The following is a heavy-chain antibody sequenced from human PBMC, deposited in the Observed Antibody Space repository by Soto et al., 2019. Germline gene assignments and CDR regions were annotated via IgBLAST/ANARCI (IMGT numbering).Heavy chain of an antibody. CDR3: ARRRWDWESPRHLVGRTVNWFDP. Sequence: QEQLVQSGAEVKKPGASVKVSCKSSGYTFTNYDINWVRQATGQGLEWMGWMKPNSGDTGYAQKFQGRVTMTRDTSINTAYMELSSLRSDDTAVYYCARRRWDWESPRHLVGRTVNWFDPWGQGTLVTVSS. J-gene: IGHJ5*02. V-gene: IGHV1-8*01. D-gene: IGHD1-26*01. CDR1: GYTFTNYD. CDR2: MKPNSGDT.